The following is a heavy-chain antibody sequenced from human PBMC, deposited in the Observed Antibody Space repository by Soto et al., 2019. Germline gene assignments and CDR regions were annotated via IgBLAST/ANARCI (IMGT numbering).Heavy chain of an antibody. D-gene: IGHD1-26*01. J-gene: IGHJ4*02. CDR1: GFTFRDYY. Sequence: SLRLSCAGSGFTFRDYYMGWIRQAPGKGLEWVSYISSSGSTTYYAASVKGRFTISRDNAKNSLYLQMTSLRAEDTAIYYCAKSGSHSYFDYWGQGTLVTVSS. CDR2: ISSSGSTT. CDR3: AKSGSHSYFDY. V-gene: IGHV3-11*01.